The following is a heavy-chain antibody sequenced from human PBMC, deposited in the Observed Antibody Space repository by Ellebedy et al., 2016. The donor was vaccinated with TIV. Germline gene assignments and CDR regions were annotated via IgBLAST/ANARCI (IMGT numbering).Heavy chain of an antibody. CDR1: GFTFSSYA. V-gene: IGHV3-23*01. D-gene: IGHD6-13*01. CDR2: ISGSGGST. CDR3: AKKGGIAAAGIVSDYYYGMDV. J-gene: IGHJ6*02. Sequence: GGSLRLSXAASGFTFSSYAMSWVRQAPGKGLEWVSAISGSGGSTYYADSVKGRFTISRDNSKNTLYLQMNSLRAEDTAVYYCAKKGGIAAAGIVSDYYYGMDVWGQGTTVTVSS.